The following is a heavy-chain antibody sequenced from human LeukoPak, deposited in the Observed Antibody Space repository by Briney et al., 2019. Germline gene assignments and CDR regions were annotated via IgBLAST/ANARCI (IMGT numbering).Heavy chain of an antibody. Sequence: GGSLRLSCAASGFAFNTYSMNWVRQAPGKGLEWVSSISSNSTYIYYADSLKGRFTISRDNAKNSLYLQMNSLRAEDTAVYYCATGEVWFASWGQGTLVTVSA. CDR2: ISSNSTYI. D-gene: IGHD1-26*01. V-gene: IGHV3-21*06. CDR1: GFAFNTYS. CDR3: ATGEVWFAS. J-gene: IGHJ5*01.